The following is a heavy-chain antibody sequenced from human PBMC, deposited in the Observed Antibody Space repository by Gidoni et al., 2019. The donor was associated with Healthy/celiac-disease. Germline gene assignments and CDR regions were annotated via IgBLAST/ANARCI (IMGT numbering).Heavy chain of an antibody. J-gene: IGHJ1*01. CDR2: INHXGST. Sequence: WGAGLXXTSETLSLTCAVXXGSFXXYYWSWIRQPPGKGLEWIGEINHXGSTNYXPSLKNRVXXXVXXXKNQXXLKXXXVTXXDTXXXYCXXXVXXXAAXXXRFXXXWG. D-gene: IGHD6-6*01. CDR1: XGSFXXYY. CDR3: XXXVXXXAAXXXRFXXX. V-gene: IGHV4-34*01.